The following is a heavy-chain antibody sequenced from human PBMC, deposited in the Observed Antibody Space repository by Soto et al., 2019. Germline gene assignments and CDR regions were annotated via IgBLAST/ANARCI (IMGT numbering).Heavy chain of an antibody. V-gene: IGHV1-8*01. Sequence: QVQLVQSGAEVKKPGASVKVSCKASGYTFTSYDINWVRQATGQGLEWMGLMNPNSGNTGYAQKFKGRVTMTRNTSISTAYMELSSLRSEDTAVYYCASTTYYDFCSGYNFDYWGQGTLVTGSS. CDR1: GYTFTSYD. J-gene: IGHJ4*02. D-gene: IGHD3-3*01. CDR3: ASTTYYDFCSGYNFDY. CDR2: MNPNSGNT.